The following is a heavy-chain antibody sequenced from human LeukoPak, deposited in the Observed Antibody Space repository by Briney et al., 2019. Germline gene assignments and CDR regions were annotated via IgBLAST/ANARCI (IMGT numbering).Heavy chain of an antibody. CDR1: LGSISRYY. J-gene: IGHJ3*02. CDR3: ARDESGWSYGAFDI. Sequence: PQTPCPTPTLSLGSISRYYASPIWERPRERLWRVGYIYDSGSTKYNPSLKSRVTISVDTDKTQFSLNLSSVTAADTAVYYCARDESGWSYGAFDIWGQGTLVTVSS. V-gene: IGHV4-59*01. D-gene: IGHD6-19*01. CDR2: IYDSGST.